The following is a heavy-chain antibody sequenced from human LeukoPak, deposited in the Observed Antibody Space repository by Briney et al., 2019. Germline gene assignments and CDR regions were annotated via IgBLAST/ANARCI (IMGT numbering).Heavy chain of an antibody. CDR2: IRYDGSNK. D-gene: IGHD1-26*01. J-gene: IGHJ6*03. V-gene: IGHV3-30*02. CDR3: AKAGAGEWELLKGALYNYYYMDV. CDR1: GFTFSSYG. Sequence: PGGSLRLSCAASGFTFSSYGMHWVRQAPGKGLEWVAFIRYDGSNKYYADSVKGRFTISRDNSKNTLYLQMNSLRAEDTAVYYCAKAGAGEWELLKGALYNYYYMDVWGKGTTVTISS.